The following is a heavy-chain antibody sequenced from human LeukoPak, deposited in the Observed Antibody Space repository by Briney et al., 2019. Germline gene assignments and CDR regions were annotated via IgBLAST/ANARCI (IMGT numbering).Heavy chain of an antibody. Sequence: GGSLRLSCAVSGLTFNNYAMSWVRQAPGKGLEWVSGIGGRGASKYYADSVKGRFTISRDNAKNSLYLQMNSLRAEDMALYYCAKGGGGRLIYYYYMDVWGKGTTVTVSS. CDR1: GLTFNNYA. D-gene: IGHD3-16*01. V-gene: IGHV3-23*01. CDR2: IGGRGASK. CDR3: AKGGGGRLIYYYYMDV. J-gene: IGHJ6*03.